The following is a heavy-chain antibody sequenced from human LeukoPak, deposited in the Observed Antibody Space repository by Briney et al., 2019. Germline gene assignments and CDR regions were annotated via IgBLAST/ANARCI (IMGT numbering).Heavy chain of an antibody. J-gene: IGHJ4*02. CDR2: ISYSGST. CDR3: ARGSSSWYRVFDY. CDR1: GGCMSSYH. D-gene: IGHD6-13*01. V-gene: IGHV4-59*01. Sequence: TSETLSLTCTVSGGCMSSYHWSWVRQPPRKGLEWIGYISYSGSTNYNPSLRSRVTISVDTSKNQFSLKLSSVTAADTAVYYCARGSSSWYRVFDYWGQGTLVTVSS.